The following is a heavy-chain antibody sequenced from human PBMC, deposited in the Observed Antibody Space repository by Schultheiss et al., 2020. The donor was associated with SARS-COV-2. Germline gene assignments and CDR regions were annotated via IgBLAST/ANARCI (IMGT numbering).Heavy chain of an antibody. Sequence: GGSLRLSCAASGLTFSNAWMSWVRQAPGKGLEWVGRIKSKTDGGTTDYAAPVKGRFTISRDDSKNTLYLQMNSLKTEDTAVYYCTTVGSSSWYDFDYWGQGTLVTVSS. D-gene: IGHD6-13*01. J-gene: IGHJ4*02. CDR1: GLTFSNAW. CDR3: TTVGSSSWYDFDY. CDR2: IKSKTDGGTT. V-gene: IGHV3-15*01.